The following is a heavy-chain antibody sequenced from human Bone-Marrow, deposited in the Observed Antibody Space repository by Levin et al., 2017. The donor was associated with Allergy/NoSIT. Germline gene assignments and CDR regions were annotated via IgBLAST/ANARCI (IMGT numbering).Heavy chain of an antibody. V-gene: IGHV4-59*08. CDR2: IHYSGDT. D-gene: IGHD4-11*01. CDR1: GGSIDGHF. Sequence: SETLSLTCTISGGSIDGHFWSWIRQPPGKGLEWIGYIHYSGDTSYMPSLKSRVTILMDTSRNHFSLTLNSVTATDTAMYYCARRAYSTESLGAIDFWGRGTMVTVSS. CDR3: ARRAYSTESLGAIDF. J-gene: IGHJ3*01.